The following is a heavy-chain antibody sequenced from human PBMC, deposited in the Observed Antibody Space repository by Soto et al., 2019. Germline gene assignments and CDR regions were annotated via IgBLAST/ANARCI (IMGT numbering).Heavy chain of an antibody. CDR3: ASHFTGVLVLGASPPGGDNYGWDV. J-gene: IGHJ6*02. CDR1: GGTFSRYT. V-gene: IGHV1-69*02. Sequence: QVQLVQSGAEVKKPGSSVNVSCKASGGTFSRYTISWVRQAPGQGLEWMGRIIPILDIPNYAQNFQGRVTITADKSTSTAYMELSSLRSDDTAVYYCASHFTGVLVLGASPPGGDNYGWDVWGQGTTVTVSS. CDR2: IIPILDIP. D-gene: IGHD2-15*01.